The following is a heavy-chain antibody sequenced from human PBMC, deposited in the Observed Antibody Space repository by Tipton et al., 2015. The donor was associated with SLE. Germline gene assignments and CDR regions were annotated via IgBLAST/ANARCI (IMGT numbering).Heavy chain of an antibody. CDR1: GGSFSGYY. D-gene: IGHD6-6*01. CDR2: INHSGST. J-gene: IGHJ6*03. CDR3: ASLSSSSYYYYYYMDV. Sequence: TLSLTCAVYGGSFSGYYWNWIRQPPGKGLEWIGEINHSGSTNYNPSLKSRVTTSVDTSKNQFSLKLSSVTAADTAVYYCASLSSSSYYYYYYMDVWGKGTTVTVSS. V-gene: IGHV4-34*01.